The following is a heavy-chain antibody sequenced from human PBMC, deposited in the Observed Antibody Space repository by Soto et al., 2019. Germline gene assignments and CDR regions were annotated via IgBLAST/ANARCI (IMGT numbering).Heavy chain of an antibody. V-gene: IGHV1-46*01. CDR3: ARVSVWRHYDSSGSAEAFDI. CDR2: INPSGGST. D-gene: IGHD3-22*01. CDR1: GCTIASTY. Sequence: SVKASSKAPGCTIASTYRTCGRQAPGQGLEWMGIINPSGGSTSYAQKFQGRVTMTRDTSTSTVYMELSSLRSEDTAVYYCARVSVWRHYDSSGSAEAFDIWS. J-gene: IGHJ3*02.